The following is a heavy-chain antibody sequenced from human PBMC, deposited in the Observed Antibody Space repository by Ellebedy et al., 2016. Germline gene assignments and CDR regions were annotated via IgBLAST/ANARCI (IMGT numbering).Heavy chain of an antibody. V-gene: IGHV1-2*02. D-gene: IGHD6-13*01. CDR3: ARDDGQIAAAGTATVWFNP. CDR1: GYTFTGYY. J-gene: IGHJ5*02. CDR2: INPNSGGT. Sequence: ASVKVSXKASGYTFTGYYMHWVRQAPGQGLEWMGWINPNSGGTNYAQKFQGRVTMTRDTSISTAYMELSRLRSDDTAVYYCARDDGQIAAAGTATVWFNPWGQGTLVTVSS.